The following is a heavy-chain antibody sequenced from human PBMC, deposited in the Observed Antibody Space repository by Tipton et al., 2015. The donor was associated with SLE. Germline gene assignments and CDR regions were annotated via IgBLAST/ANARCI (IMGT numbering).Heavy chain of an antibody. CDR2: IYHRGST. J-gene: IGHJ4*02. D-gene: IGHD4/OR15-4a*01. CDR3: ARERRDYGANPFSYSFDS. CDR1: GGSMSDGVYS. V-gene: IGHV4-30-2*06. Sequence: TLSLTCAVSGGSMSDGVYSWSWIRQSPGKGLEWIGYIYHRGSTYYNPSLKSRVTISVGTSKNQFSLKLSSVTAADTAVYYCARERRDYGANPFSYSFDSWGQGTLVTVSS.